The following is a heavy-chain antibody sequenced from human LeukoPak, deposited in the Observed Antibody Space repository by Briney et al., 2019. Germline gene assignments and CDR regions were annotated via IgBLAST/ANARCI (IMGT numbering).Heavy chain of an antibody. V-gene: IGHV4-39*07. CDR1: GGSISSSSYY. CDR2: IYYSGST. CDR3: ARVGNWYANWFDP. D-gene: IGHD1-1*01. Sequence: PSETLSLTCTVSGGSISSSSYYWGWIRQPPGKGLEWIGSIYYSGSTYYNPSLKSRVTISVDTSKNQFSLELSSVTAADTAVYYCARVGNWYANWFDPWGQGTLVTVSS. J-gene: IGHJ5*02.